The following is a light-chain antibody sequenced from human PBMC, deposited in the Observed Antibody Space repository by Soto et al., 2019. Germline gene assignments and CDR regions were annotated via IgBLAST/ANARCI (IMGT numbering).Light chain of an antibody. V-gene: IGLV2-14*01. Sequence: QSALTQPASVSGSPGQSITISCTGTSSDVGGYNYVSWYQQHPGKAPKLMIYEVSNRPSGVSNRFSGSESGNTASLTSSGLQAEDEADYYCSSYARSSSWVFGGGTQVPVL. CDR2: EVS. J-gene: IGLJ3*02. CDR3: SSYARSSSWV. CDR1: SSDVGGYNY.